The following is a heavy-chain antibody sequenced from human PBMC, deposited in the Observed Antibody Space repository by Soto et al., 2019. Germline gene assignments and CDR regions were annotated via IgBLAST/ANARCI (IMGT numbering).Heavy chain of an antibody. J-gene: IGHJ1*01. D-gene: IGHD4-17*01. CDR3: APGDHGDSVLYFHQ. CDR2: IGSSGNYI. V-gene: IGHV3-21*01. Sequence: EVQLEESGGGLVKPGGSLRLSCAASGFTFSDYSMNWVRQAPGKGLEWVSSIGSSGNYIFYADSVKGRITISRDRARNLLFLQMNSLRVEDTAVYYCAPGDHGDSVLYFHQWGQGTLVTVSS. CDR1: GFTFSDYS.